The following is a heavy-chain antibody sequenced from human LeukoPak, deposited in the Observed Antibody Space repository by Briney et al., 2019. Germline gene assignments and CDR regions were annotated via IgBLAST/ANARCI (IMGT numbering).Heavy chain of an antibody. Sequence: GGSRRLSCAASGFTFSSYWMSWVRQAPGKGLEWVANIKQDGSEKYYMDSVKGRFTISRDNAKNSLYLQMNSLRAEDTAVYYCARDAYYYDSSGSYWGQGTLVTVSS. CDR3: ARDAYYYDSSGSY. CDR2: IKQDGSEK. D-gene: IGHD3-22*01. CDR1: GFTFSSYW. J-gene: IGHJ4*02. V-gene: IGHV3-7*01.